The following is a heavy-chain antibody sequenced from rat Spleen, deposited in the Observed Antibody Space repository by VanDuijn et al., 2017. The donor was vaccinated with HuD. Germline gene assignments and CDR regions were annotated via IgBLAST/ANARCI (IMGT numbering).Heavy chain of an antibody. CDR3: ATDGKKTTPGVMDA. Sequence: EVQLVESGGGLVQPGRSLKLSCVASGFTFTDYNMAWVRQAPKKGLEWVATIIYDGSGTYYPDSVKGRFTISRDNAENTVYLQMNSLRSEDTATYYCATDGKKTTPGVMDAWGQGASVTVSS. CDR1: GFTFTDYN. V-gene: IGHV5S10*01. D-gene: IGHD1-4*01. CDR2: IIYDGSGT. J-gene: IGHJ4*01.